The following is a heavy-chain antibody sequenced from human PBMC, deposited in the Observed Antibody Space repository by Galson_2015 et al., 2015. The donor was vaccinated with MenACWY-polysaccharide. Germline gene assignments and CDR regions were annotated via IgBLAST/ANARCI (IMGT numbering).Heavy chain of an antibody. V-gene: IGHV3-33*01. J-gene: IGHJ3*02. CDR3: AREGSRIVFHAFDT. CDR2: IQYDGSQK. D-gene: IGHD3-10*02. CDR1: GLKFRGSG. Sequence: LRLSCAASGLKFRGSGMHWVRQAPGKGLEWVAVIQYDGSQKQYIDSVKGRFTISRDNSKNTPDLEMNSLRAEDTALYYCAREGSRIVFHAFDTWGQGTMVIVSS.